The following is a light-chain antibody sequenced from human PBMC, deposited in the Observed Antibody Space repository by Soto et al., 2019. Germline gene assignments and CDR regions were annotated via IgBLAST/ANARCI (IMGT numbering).Light chain of an antibody. CDR2: WAS. CDR3: QQYHSTPYT. CDR1: QSVLSSSNNKNY. Sequence: DIVMTQSPDSLAVSLGERATINCKSSQSVLSSSNNKNYFAWYQQKPGQPPKLLVYWASTRESGVPDRFSDSGSGTDFTHTISSLQAEDVAVYYCQQYHSTPYTFGQGTKLEIK. V-gene: IGKV4-1*01. J-gene: IGKJ2*01.